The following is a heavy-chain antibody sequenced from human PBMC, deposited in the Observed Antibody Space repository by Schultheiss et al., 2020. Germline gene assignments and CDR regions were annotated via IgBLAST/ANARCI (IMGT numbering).Heavy chain of an antibody. D-gene: IGHD6-13*01. CDR3: ASRGIAAAGTVEGFDP. J-gene: IGHJ5*02. V-gene: IGHV4-39*01. Sequence: SQTLSLTCTVSGGSISSYYWGWIRQPPGKGLEWIGNIYYSGSTYYNPSLKSRVTISVDTSKNQFSLKLSSVTAADTAVYYCASRGIAAAGTVEGFDPWGQGTLVTVSS. CDR1: GGSISSYY. CDR2: IYYSGST.